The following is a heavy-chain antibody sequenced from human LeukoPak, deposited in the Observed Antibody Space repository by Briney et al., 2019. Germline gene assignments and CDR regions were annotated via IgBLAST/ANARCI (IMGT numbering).Heavy chain of an antibody. D-gene: IGHD4-17*01. CDR1: GGSISSGGYY. V-gene: IGHV4-31*03. CDR2: IYYSGST. Sequence: SQTLSLTCTVSGGSISSGGYYWSWIRQHPGKGLEWIGYIYYSGSTYYNPSLKSRVTISVGTSKNQFSLKLSSVTAADTAVYYCAREMTTVTTRYGMDVWGKGTTVTVSS. J-gene: IGHJ6*04. CDR3: AREMTTVTTRYGMDV.